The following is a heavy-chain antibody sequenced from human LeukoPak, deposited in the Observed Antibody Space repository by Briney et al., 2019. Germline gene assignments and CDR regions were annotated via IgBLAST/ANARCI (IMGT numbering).Heavy chain of an antibody. CDR2: IIPILGIA. CDR3: ANSYSSSSAFYFDY. CDR1: GGTFSSYA. V-gene: IGHV1-69*04. J-gene: IGHJ4*02. D-gene: IGHD6-6*01. Sequence: SVKVSCKASGGTFSSYAISWVRQAPGQGLEWMGRIIPILGIANYAQKFQGRVTITADKSTSTAYMELSSLRAEDTAIYYCANSYSSSSAFYFDYWGQGTLVTVSS.